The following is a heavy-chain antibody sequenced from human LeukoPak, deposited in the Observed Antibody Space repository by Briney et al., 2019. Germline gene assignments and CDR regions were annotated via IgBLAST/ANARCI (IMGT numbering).Heavy chain of an antibody. D-gene: IGHD3-10*01. Sequence: GASVKVSCKASGYTFTGYYMHWVRQAPGQGLEWMGRINPNSGGTNYAQKFQGRATMTRETSISTAYMELSRLRSDDTAVYYCARGRVYGSGSYSQHYYYYMDVWGKGTTVTVSS. CDR2: INPNSGGT. V-gene: IGHV1-2*02. CDR1: GYTFTGYY. CDR3: ARGRVYGSGSYSQHYYYYMDV. J-gene: IGHJ6*03.